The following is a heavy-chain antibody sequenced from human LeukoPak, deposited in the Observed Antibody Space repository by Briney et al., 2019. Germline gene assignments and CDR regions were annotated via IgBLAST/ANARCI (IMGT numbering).Heavy chain of an antibody. J-gene: IGHJ4*02. D-gene: IGHD1-26*01. V-gene: IGHV3-21*01. CDR2: ISSSSSYI. Sequence: AGGSLRLSCAASGFTFSSYSMNWVRQAPGKGLEWVSSISSSSSYIYYADSVKGRLTISRDNAKNSLYLQMNSLRAEDTAVYYCARGSGSYFDYWGQGTLVTVSS. CDR1: GFTFSSYS. CDR3: ARGSGSYFDY.